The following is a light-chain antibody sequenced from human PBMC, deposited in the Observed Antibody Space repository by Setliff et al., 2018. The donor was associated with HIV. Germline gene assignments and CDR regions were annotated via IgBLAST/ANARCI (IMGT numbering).Light chain of an antibody. V-gene: IGLV1-40*01. Sequence: QAVLTQPPSVSGAPGQRVTISCTGSSSNIGEGYDVHWYQQRPGTAPKLLIYRYNNRPSGVPDRISGSKSGTSASLAITGLQVEDEAVYDCSSYSSRMAYVFGSGTKGPV. J-gene: IGLJ1*01. CDR1: SSNIGEGYD. CDR3: SSYSSRMAYV. CDR2: RYN.